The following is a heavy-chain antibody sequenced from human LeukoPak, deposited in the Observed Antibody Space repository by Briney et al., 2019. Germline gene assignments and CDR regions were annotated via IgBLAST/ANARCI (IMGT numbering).Heavy chain of an antibody. CDR1: GGSISSYY. CDR2: IYYSGST. D-gene: IGHD6-13*01. V-gene: IGHV4-59*08. Sequence: TSETLSLTCTVSGGSISSYYWNWIRQPPGKGLEWIGYIYYSGSTNYNPSLKSRVTISVDTSKNQFSLKLSSVTAADTAVYYCARGYSDNWYIYWGQGTLVTVSS. CDR3: ARGYSDNWYIY. J-gene: IGHJ4*02.